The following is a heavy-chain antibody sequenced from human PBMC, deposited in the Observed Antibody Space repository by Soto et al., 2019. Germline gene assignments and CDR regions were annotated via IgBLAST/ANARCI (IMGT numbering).Heavy chain of an antibody. J-gene: IGHJ5*02. CDR3: ARTYYYDSSGYYFETTWFDP. CDR1: GGSISSYY. D-gene: IGHD3-22*01. V-gene: IGHV4-59*01. CDR2: IYYSGST. Sequence: QVQLQESGPGLVKPSETLSLTCTVSGGSISSYYWSWIRQPPGKGLEWIGYIYYSGSTNYNPSPKSRGTLSVDTPHNQFTLQRSAVTAANTVVYYCARTYYYDSSGYYFETTWFDPWGQGSLVTVSS.